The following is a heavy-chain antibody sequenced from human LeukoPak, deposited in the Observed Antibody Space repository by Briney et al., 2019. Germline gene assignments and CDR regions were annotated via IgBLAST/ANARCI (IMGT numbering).Heavy chain of an antibody. V-gene: IGHV3-15*01. D-gene: IGHD3-10*01. CDR2: IKSKTDGGTT. Sequence: GGSLRLSCAASGFTFSNDWMSWVRQAPGKGLEWVGRIKSKTDGGTTDYAAPVKGRFTISRDDSKNTLYLQMNSLKTEDTAVYYCTTKPSMVRGVTPFDYWGQGTLVTVSS. CDR3: TTKPSMVRGVTPFDY. J-gene: IGHJ4*02. CDR1: GFTFSNDW.